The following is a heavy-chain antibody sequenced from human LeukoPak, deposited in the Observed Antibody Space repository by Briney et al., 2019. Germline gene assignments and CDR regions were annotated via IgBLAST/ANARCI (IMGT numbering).Heavy chain of an antibody. CDR3: ARATTNFDY. J-gene: IGHJ4*02. V-gene: IGHV1-46*01. CDR2: INPSGGST. CDR1: GYTFTSYY. Sequence: ASVKVSCKASGYTFTSYYIHWVRQAPGQGLEWLGIINPSGGSTTYAQKFQGRVTMTRDTSTSTVYMELSSLRSEDTAVYFCARATTNFDYWGQGTLVTASS. D-gene: IGHD5-24*01.